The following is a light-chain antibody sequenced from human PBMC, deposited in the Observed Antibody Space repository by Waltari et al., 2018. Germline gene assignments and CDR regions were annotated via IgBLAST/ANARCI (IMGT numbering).Light chain of an antibody. Sequence: IVLTPSPATLPLSPGKRATLSCRASQSVSNFLAWYQQKPRLPPRLLIYDASNRATGVPARCSGSGSGTDFTLTISSLEPEDFAVYYCQQRSNWHPLTFGGGTKVEIK. J-gene: IGKJ4*01. CDR2: DAS. CDR3: QQRSNWHPLT. V-gene: IGKV3D-11*02. CDR1: QSVSNF.